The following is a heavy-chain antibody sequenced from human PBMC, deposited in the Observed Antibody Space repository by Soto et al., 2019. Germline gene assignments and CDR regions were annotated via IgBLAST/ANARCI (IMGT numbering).Heavy chain of an antibody. V-gene: IGHV1-18*01. CDR3: ARGPISGDYIRADH. Sequence: ASVKVSCKASDYSFTSYDISWVRQAPGQGLEWMGWISAYNGNTNYAQKLQGRVTMTTDTSTGTAYMELRSLRSDDTAVYYCARGPISGDYIRADHWGQGTLVTVSS. CDR1: DYSFTSYD. J-gene: IGHJ4*02. CDR2: ISAYNGNT. D-gene: IGHD4-17*01.